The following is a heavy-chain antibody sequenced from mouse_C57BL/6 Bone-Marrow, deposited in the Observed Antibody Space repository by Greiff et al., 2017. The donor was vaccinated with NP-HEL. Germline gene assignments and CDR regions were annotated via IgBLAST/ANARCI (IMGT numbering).Heavy chain of an antibody. J-gene: IGHJ3*01. Sequence: SGAELARPGASVKLSCKASGYTFTSYGISWVKQRTGQGLEWIGEIYPRSGNTYYNEKFKGKATLTADKSSSTAYMELRSLTSEDSAVYFCVYSNFAYWGQGTLVTVSA. CDR2: IYPRSGNT. CDR3: VYSNFAY. D-gene: IGHD2-5*01. CDR1: GYTFTSYG. V-gene: IGHV1-81*01.